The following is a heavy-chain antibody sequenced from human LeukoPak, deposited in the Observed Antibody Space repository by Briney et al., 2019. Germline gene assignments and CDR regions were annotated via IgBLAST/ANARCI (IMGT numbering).Heavy chain of an antibody. CDR3: ARDHNRNWGEFDP. CDR1: GGSINNYH. Sequence: PSETLSLTCTVSGGSINNYHWSWVRQPAGKGLEWIGRIHTSGSTYYNPSLKSRVTMSIDTSKNQFSLKLSSVTAGDTAVYYCARDHNRNWGEFDPWGQGALVTVSS. J-gene: IGHJ5*02. D-gene: IGHD1-7*01. V-gene: IGHV4-4*07. CDR2: IHTSGST.